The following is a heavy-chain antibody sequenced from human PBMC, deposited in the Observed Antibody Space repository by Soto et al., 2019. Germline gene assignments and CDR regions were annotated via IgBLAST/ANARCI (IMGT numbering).Heavy chain of an antibody. CDR2: IWYDGDKK. Sequence: QVQLVESGGGVVQPGKSLRLSCAASGFTFSNYAMHWVRQPPGKGLEWVAIIWYDGDKKYYADSVKGRFTVSRDNSKNTLYLQMNSLRGEDTAVYYCARDSGAGAIYGAALDIWGQGTMVAVSS. D-gene: IGHD1-26*01. CDR3: ARDSGAGAIYGAALDI. V-gene: IGHV3-33*01. CDR1: GFTFSNYA. J-gene: IGHJ3*02.